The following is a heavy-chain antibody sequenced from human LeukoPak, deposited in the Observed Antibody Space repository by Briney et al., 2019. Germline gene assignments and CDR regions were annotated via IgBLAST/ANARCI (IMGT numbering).Heavy chain of an antibody. CDR2: INWNGGST. D-gene: IGHD6-13*01. V-gene: IGHV3-20*04. CDR3: ARVLAAAGTRFFDY. J-gene: IGHJ4*02. CDR1: GFTFDDYG. Sequence: GSLRLSCAASGFTFDDYGMSWVRQAPGKGLEWVSGINWNGGSTGYADSVKGRFTISRDNAKNSLYLQMNCLRAEDTALYYCARVLAAAGTRFFDYWGQGTLVTVSS.